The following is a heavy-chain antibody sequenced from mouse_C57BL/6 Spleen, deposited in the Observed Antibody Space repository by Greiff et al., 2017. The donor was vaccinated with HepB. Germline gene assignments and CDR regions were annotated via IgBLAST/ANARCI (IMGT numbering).Heavy chain of an antibody. Sequence: EVKSVESGGGLVKPGGSLKLSCAASGFTFSSYAMSWVRQTPEKRLEWVATISDGGSYTYYPDNVKGRFTISRDNAKNNLYLQMSHLKSEDTAMYYCARDSDGSSSFAYWGQGTLVTVSA. CDR2: ISDGGSYT. V-gene: IGHV5-4*01. CDR3: ARDSDGSSSFAY. J-gene: IGHJ3*01. CDR1: GFTFSSYA. D-gene: IGHD1-1*01.